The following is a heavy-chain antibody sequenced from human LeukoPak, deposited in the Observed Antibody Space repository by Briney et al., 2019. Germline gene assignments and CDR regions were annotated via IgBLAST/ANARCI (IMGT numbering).Heavy chain of an antibody. CDR1: GGSISSGDYY. CDR2: IYYSGST. V-gene: IGHV4-30-4*08. D-gene: IGHD1-26*01. CDR3: ARDSGSYILSFDY. J-gene: IGHJ4*02. Sequence: SETLSLTCTVSGGSISSGDYYWSWIRQPPGKGLEWIGYIYYSGSTYYNPSLKSRVTISVDTSKNQFSLKLSSVTAADTAVYYCARDSGSYILSFDYWGQGTLVTVSS.